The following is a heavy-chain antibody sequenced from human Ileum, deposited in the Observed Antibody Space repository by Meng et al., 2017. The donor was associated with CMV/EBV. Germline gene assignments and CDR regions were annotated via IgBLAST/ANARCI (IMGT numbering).Heavy chain of an antibody. Sequence: ASVKVSCKASGYTFTGYYMHWVRQAPGQGLEWMGWINPTSGGTNYAQKFQGRVTMTRDTSISTAYMGLSRLRSDDTAVYYCAREDYDFWCHRVGGMDVLGQGTTVTVSS. CDR1: GYTFTGYY. CDR2: INPTSGGT. CDR3: AREDYDFWCHRVGGMDV. V-gene: IGHV1-2*02. D-gene: IGHD3-3*01. J-gene: IGHJ6*02.